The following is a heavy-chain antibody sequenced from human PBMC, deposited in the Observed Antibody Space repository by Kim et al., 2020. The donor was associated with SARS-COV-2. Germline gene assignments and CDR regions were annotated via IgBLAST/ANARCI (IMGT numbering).Heavy chain of an antibody. J-gene: IGHJ4*02. CDR2: FDPEDGET. CDR1: GYTLTESS. Sequence: ASVKVSCKVSGYTLTESSRHWVRQAPVNGLEWMGGFDPEDGETIYAQKFQGRVTMTEDTSTDTAYMELSSLRSEDTAVYYCATVAGTDYYAYCGQGTLVTVSS. V-gene: IGHV1-24*01. D-gene: IGHD6-19*01. CDR3: ATVAGTDYYAY.